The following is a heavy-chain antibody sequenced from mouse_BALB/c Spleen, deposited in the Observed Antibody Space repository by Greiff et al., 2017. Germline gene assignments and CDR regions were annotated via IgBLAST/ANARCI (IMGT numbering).Heavy chain of an antibody. D-gene: IGHD1-1*01. V-gene: IGHV3-8*02. J-gene: IGHJ2*01. CDR3: ARYYYGSSDGGGFDY. CDR2: ISYSGST. CDR1: GDSITSGY. Sequence: EVKLMESGPSLVKPSQTLSLTCSVTGDSITSGYWNWIRKFPGNKLEYMGYISYSGSTYYNPSLKSRISITRDTSKNQYYLQLNSVTTEDTATYYCARYYYGSSDGGGFDYWGQGTTLGVSS.